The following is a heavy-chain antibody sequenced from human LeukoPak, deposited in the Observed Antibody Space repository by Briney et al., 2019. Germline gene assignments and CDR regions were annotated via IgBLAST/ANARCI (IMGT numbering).Heavy chain of an antibody. J-gene: IGHJ3*02. V-gene: IGHV1-24*01. D-gene: IGHD3-16*01. CDR2: FDPEDGET. Sequence: ASVKVSCKVSGYTLTELSMHWVRQAPGKGLGWMGGFDPEDGETIYAQKFQGRVTMTEDTSTDTAYMELSSLRSEDTAVYYCATRGGVGYGFDIWGQGTMVTDSS. CDR1: GYTLTELS. CDR3: ATRGGVGYGFDI.